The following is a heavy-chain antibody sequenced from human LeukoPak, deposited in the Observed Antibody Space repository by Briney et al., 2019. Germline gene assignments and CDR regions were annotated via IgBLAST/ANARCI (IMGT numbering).Heavy chain of an antibody. J-gene: IGHJ4*02. CDR3: AKGLERESRLDS. V-gene: IGHV3-23*01. Sequence: GESLRLSCAASGFGILTYTMYWVRQAPGKGLEWVSGIRNSDGNTYYADSVQGQFTISSDSSKNTLFLQMNNLRAEDAALYYCAKGLERESRLDSWGQGTLVTVSS. CDR2: IRNSDGNT. CDR1: GFGILTYT. D-gene: IGHD1-1*01.